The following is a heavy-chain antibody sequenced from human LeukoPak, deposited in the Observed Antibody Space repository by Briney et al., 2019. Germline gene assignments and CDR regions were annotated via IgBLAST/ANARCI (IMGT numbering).Heavy chain of an antibody. CDR2: ISWNSGSI. V-gene: IGHV3-9*03. J-gene: IGHJ3*02. Sequence: GGSLRLSCAASGFTFDDYAMHWVRQAAGKGLEWVSGISWNSGSIGYADSVKGRFTISRDNAKNSLYLQMNSLRAEDMALYYCAKGTYYDFWSGYHHNAFDIWGQGTMVIVSS. CDR3: AKGTYYDFWSGYHHNAFDI. CDR1: GFTFDDYA. D-gene: IGHD3-3*01.